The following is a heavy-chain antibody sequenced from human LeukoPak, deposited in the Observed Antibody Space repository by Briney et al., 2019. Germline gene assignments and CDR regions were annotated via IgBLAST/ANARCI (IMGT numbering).Heavy chain of an antibody. V-gene: IGHV1-18*01. D-gene: IGHD6-19*01. CDR1: GYTFTSYG. CDR2: ISAYNGNT. CDR3: ARAGEQWLVRAYYFDY. J-gene: IGHJ4*02. Sequence: ASVKVSCKASGYTFTSYGISWVRQAPGQGLEWMGWISAYNGNTNYAQKLQGRVTMTTDTSTSTAYMELRSLRSDDTAVYYRARAGEQWLVRAYYFDYWGQGTLVTVSS.